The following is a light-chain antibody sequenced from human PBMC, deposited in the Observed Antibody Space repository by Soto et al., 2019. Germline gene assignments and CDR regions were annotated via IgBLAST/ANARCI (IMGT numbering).Light chain of an antibody. CDR3: CSYAGSYTFWV. J-gene: IGLJ3*02. CDR1: SSDVGGYNY. V-gene: IGLV2-11*01. Sequence: QSALTQPRSVSGSPGQSVTISCTGTSSDVGGYNYVSWYQQHPGKAPKLMIYDVSKRPSGVPDRFSGSKSGNTASLTISGLLAEDEADYYCCSYAGSYTFWVFGGGTKLNVL. CDR2: DVS.